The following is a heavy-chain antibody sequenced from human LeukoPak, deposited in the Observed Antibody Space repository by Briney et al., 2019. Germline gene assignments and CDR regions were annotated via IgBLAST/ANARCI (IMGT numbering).Heavy chain of an antibody. V-gene: IGHV1-8*01. CDR1: GYTFTSYD. CDR3: ARDPTVWSQTHWFDP. CDR2: MNPNSGNT. D-gene: IGHD3-10*01. Sequence: GASVKVSCKASGYTFTSYDINWVRQATGQGLEWMGWMNPNSGNTGYAQKFQGRVTMTRNTSISTAYMELSSLRSEDTAVYYCARDPTVWSQTHWFDPWGQGTLVTVSS. J-gene: IGHJ5*02.